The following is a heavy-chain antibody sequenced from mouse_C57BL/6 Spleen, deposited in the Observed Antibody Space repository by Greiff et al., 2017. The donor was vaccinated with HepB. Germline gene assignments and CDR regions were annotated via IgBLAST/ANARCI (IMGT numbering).Heavy chain of an antibody. J-gene: IGHJ3*01. CDR2: INPSNGGT. CDR3: AREGLYYGSSSAWFAY. V-gene: IGHV1-53*01. CDR1: GYTFTSYW. D-gene: IGHD1-1*01. Sequence: QVQLQQPGTELVKPGASVKLSCKASGYTFTSYWMHWVKQRPGQGLEWIGNINPSNGGTNYNEKFKSKATLTVDKSSSTAYMQLSSLTSEDSAVYYCAREGLYYGSSSAWFAYWGQGTLVTVSA.